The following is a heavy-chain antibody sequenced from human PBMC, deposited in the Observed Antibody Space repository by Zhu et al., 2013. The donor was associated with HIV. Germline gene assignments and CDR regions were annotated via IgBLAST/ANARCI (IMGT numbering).Heavy chain of an antibody. CDR3: ARDKGNGSPMVRGVIVYYYGMDV. D-gene: IGHD3-10*01. CDR2: INPSGGST. V-gene: IGHV1-46*01. CDR1: GYTFTSYY. J-gene: IGHJ6*02. Sequence: QVQLVQSGAEVKKPGASVKVSCKASGYTFTSYYMHWVRQAPGQGLEWMGIINPSGGSTSYAQKFQGRVTMTRDTSTSTVYMELSSLRSEDTAVYYCARDKGNGSPMVRGVIVYYYGMDVWGQGTTVTVSS.